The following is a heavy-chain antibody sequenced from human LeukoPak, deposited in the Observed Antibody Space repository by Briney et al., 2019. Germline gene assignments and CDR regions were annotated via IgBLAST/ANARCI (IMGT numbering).Heavy chain of an antibody. CDR2: IIPIFGTA. Sequence: SVKVSCKASGGTFSSYAISWVRQAPGQGLEWMGGIIPIFGTANYAQKFQGRVTITADESTSTAYMELSSLRSEDTAVYYCAREADCGDLPVDYWGQGTLVTVSS. CDR3: AREADCGDLPVDY. CDR1: GGTFSSYA. J-gene: IGHJ4*02. D-gene: IGHD4-17*01. V-gene: IGHV1-69*01.